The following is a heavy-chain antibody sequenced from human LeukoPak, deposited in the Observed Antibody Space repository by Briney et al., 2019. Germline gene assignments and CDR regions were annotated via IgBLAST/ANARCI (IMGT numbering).Heavy chain of an antibody. D-gene: IGHD3-10*01. Sequence: PSETLSLTCTVSGGSISSYYWSWIRQPPGKGLEWIGYIYYSGSTNYNPSLKSRVTISVDTSKNQFSLKLSSVTAADTAVYYCARARSGSYYRGYYYYGMDVWGQGTTDTVSS. CDR1: GGSISSYY. CDR2: IYYSGST. J-gene: IGHJ6*02. CDR3: ARARSGSYYRGYYYYGMDV. V-gene: IGHV4-59*01.